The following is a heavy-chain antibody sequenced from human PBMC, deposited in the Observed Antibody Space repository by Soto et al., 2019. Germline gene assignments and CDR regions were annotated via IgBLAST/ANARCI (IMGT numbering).Heavy chain of an antibody. J-gene: IGHJ4*02. D-gene: IGHD7-27*01. V-gene: IGHV4-30-4*01. CDR1: GGSISTVNYW. Sequence: QVQLQESGPGLVKPSQTLSLTCTVSGGSISTVNYWWSWIRQSPDMGLEWIGHIYNGGITYNNPSLNSRVTMSVDTSKNQLSLTLSSVSAADTAVYYCARGPSGDKVDSWGQGTLVTVSS. CDR2: IYNGGIT. CDR3: ARGPSGDKVDS.